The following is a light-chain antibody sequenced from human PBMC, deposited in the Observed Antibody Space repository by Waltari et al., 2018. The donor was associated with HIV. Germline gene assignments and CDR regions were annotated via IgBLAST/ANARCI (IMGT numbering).Light chain of an antibody. J-gene: IGLJ3*02. CDR3: TAWDSRLSAWV. Sequence: QPGLTQSPSVSDYLTPTVTLTCTGYSDNVRHQGAAWLQQSQGQPPKPLTYRDDNRPAGISDRFSTSRSGNTASLLIFDLKAEDEADYYCTAWDSRLSAWVFGGGTRLTVL. CDR1: SDNVRHQG. CDR2: RDD. V-gene: IGLV10-54*04.